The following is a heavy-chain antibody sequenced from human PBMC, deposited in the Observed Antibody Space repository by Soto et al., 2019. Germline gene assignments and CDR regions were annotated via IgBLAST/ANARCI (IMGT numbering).Heavy chain of an antibody. Sequence: GGSLRLSCASSGFTFASYNMLWVRQAPGKGLEWVAPISHHSDYIYHADSVKGRFTVSRDNAKNSLFLEMTILRDEDTAVYYCAKDRNYPRDQFHYWGQGTLVTVSS. V-gene: IGHV3-21*01. CDR2: ISHHSDYI. J-gene: IGHJ4*02. CDR3: AKDRNYPRDQFHY. CDR1: GFTFASYN. D-gene: IGHD1-7*01.